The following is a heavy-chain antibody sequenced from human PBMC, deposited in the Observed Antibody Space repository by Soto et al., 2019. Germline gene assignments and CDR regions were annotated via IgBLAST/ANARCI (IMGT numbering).Heavy chain of an antibody. V-gene: IGHV4-59*08. D-gene: IGHD7-27*01. J-gene: IGHJ3*01. CDR1: GDSISSYY. CDR3: ARHRAWGSAFDL. Sequence: QVQLQESGPGLVKSSETLSLTCTVSGDSISSYYWSWIRQHPGKGLEWIGYISYSGSTNYYPPLRSRVTISVNSSSSEFAPKLSFVTAADTAVYCSARHRAWGSAFDLWGQGTMVTVSS. CDR2: ISYSGST.